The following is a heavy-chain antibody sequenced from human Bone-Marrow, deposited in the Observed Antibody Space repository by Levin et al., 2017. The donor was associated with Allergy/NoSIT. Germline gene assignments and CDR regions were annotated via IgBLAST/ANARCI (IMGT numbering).Heavy chain of an antibody. V-gene: IGHV4-34*01. CDR2: INHRGGT. CDR3: ARLCKQWLVPSDL. CDR1: GASSNTYY. Sequence: GSLRLSCAVSGASSNTYYWTWIRQPPGKGLEWIGEINHRGGTAYSSSLKSRVTISIDTSKNQFFLNLTSVTAADTAVYYCARLCKQWLVPSDLWGQGTLVTVSS. D-gene: IGHD6-19*01. J-gene: IGHJ4*02.